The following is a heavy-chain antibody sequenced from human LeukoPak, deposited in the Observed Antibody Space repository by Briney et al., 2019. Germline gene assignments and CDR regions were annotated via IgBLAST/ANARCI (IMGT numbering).Heavy chain of an antibody. CDR1: GFTFDDYA. V-gene: IGHV3-48*03. D-gene: IGHD3-3*01. CDR3: ASSDFWSGYEGYFDY. Sequence: GRSLRLSCAASGFTFDDYAMHWVRQAPGKGLEWVSYISSSGSTIYYADSVKGRFTISRDNAKNSLYLQMNSLRAEDTAVYYCASSDFWSGYEGYFDYWGQGTLVTVSS. J-gene: IGHJ4*02. CDR2: ISSSGSTI.